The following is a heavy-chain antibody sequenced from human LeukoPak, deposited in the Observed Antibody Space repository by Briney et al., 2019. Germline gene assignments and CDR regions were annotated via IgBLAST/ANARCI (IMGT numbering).Heavy chain of an antibody. D-gene: IGHD5-18*01. CDR2: MNPNSGNT. CDR1: GYTFTSYD. CDR3: ARDLRTYTAPGY. J-gene: IGHJ4*02. Sequence: ASVKVSCKASGYTFTSYDINWVRQATGQGLEWMGWMNPNSGNTGYAQKFQGRVTITRDTSASTAYMELSSLRSEDTAVYYCARDLRTYTAPGYWGQGTLVTVSS. V-gene: IGHV1-8*03.